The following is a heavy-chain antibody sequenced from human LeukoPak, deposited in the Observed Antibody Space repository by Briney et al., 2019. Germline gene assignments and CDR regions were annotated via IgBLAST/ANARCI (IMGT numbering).Heavy chain of an antibody. J-gene: IGHJ4*02. Sequence: GGSLRLSCAASGFTFSSYAMSWVRQAPGKGLEWVSAISGSGGSTYYADSVKGRFTISRDNSKNTLYLQMNSLRAEDTAVYYCAKVKAYCGGDCHSGPLDYWGQGTLVTVSS. CDR2: ISGSGGST. CDR1: GFTFSSYA. D-gene: IGHD2-21*02. V-gene: IGHV3-23*01. CDR3: AKVKAYCGGDCHSGPLDY.